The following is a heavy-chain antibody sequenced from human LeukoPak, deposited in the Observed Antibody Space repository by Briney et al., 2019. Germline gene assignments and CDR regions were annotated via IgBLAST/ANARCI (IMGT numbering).Heavy chain of an antibody. Sequence: GGSLRLSCVASGFIFSSYWMSWVRQAPGKGLEWVANIKQDGSEKYYVDSVKGRFTISRDNAKNSLFLQMNSLRDEDTAVYYCARGARKGDDYGGFFDYWGQGTLVTVSS. J-gene: IGHJ4*02. CDR1: GFIFSSYW. CDR2: IKQDGSEK. D-gene: IGHD4-23*01. CDR3: ARGARKGDDYGGFFDY. V-gene: IGHV3-7*01.